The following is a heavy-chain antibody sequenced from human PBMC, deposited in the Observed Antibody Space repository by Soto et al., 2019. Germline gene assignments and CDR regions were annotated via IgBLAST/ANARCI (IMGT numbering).Heavy chain of an antibody. CDR3: ARDFGGLSSHGDYPIDY. CDR1: GFTFSSYW. J-gene: IGHJ4*02. CDR2: IKQDGSEK. V-gene: IGHV3-7*01. D-gene: IGHD4-17*01. Sequence: GGSLRLSCAASGFTFSSYWMSWVRQAPGKGLEWVANIKQDGSEKYYVDSVKGRFTISRDNAKNSLYLQMNSLRAEDTAVYYCARDFGGLSSHGDYPIDYWGQGTLVTVSS.